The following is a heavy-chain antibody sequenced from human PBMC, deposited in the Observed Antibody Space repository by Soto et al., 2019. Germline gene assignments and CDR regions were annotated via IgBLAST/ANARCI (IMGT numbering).Heavy chain of an antibody. CDR3: ASKDYDILTGYYNDY. Sequence: XESLSLSCAASGFTFSSYCMHWVRQAPGKGLVWVSRINSDGSSTSYADSVKGRFTISRDNAKNTLYLQMNSLRAEDTAVYYCASKDYDILTGYYNDYWGQGTLVTVSS. CDR2: INSDGSST. D-gene: IGHD3-9*01. V-gene: IGHV3-74*01. CDR1: GFTFSSYC. J-gene: IGHJ4*02.